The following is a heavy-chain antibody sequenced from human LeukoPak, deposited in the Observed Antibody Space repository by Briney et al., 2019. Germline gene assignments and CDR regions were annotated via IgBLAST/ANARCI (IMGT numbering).Heavy chain of an antibody. CDR1: GGSISSGSYY. D-gene: IGHD3-16*02. V-gene: IGHV4-39*01. J-gene: IGHJ6*03. CDR3: ARAIGYTAENTNYYYYMDV. Sequence: SETLSLTCTVSGGSISSGSYYWGWIRQPPGKGLEWIGRIYYSGSTYYNPSLKSRVTISVDTSKNQFSLKLSSVTAADTAVYYCARAIGYTAENTNYYYYMDVWGEGTTVTVSS. CDR2: IYYSGST.